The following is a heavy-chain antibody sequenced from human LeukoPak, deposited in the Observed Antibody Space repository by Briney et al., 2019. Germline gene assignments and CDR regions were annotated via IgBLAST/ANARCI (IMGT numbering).Heavy chain of an antibody. D-gene: IGHD3-10*01. V-gene: IGHV3-74*01. CDR2: IDGYGTTA. J-gene: IGHJ4*02. Sequence: GGSLRLSCAASGFTFSVCGMHWVRQAPGKGLVWVSHIDGYGTTANYADSVKGRFTISRDNSKTTLYLQMNSLRAEDTAVYYCAREFLRMVRGALNYWGQGTLVTVSS. CDR3: AREFLRMVRGALNY. CDR1: GFTFSVCG.